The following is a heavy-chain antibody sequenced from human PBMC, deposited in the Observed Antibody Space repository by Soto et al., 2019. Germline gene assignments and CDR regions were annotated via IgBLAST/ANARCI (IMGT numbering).Heavy chain of an antibody. V-gene: IGHV4-34*01. D-gene: IGHD5-12*01. CDR1: GGSFSGYY. CDR2: INHSGST. Sequence: QVQLQQWGAGLLKPSETLSLTCAVYGGSFSGYYWSWIRQPPGKGLEWIGEINHSGSTNYNPSLKSRVTISVDTSKNQFSLKLSSVIAADTAVYYCARDSGGYDLYFDYWGQGTLVTVSS. J-gene: IGHJ4*02. CDR3: ARDSGGYDLYFDY.